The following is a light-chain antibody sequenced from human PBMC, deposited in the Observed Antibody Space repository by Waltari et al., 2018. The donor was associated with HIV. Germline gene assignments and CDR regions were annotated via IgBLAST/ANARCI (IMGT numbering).Light chain of an antibody. J-gene: IGLJ1*01. CDR1: SSNIGSNY. V-gene: IGLV1-47*01. Sequence: QSVLTQPPSASGTPGQRVTISCSGSSSNIGSNYVYWYQQLPGAAPKLLIYTNNQRPSGVPDRFSGPKSGPSPSLAITGLRSEDEADYYCATWDDSLSGYVFGTGTKVTVL. CDR2: TNN. CDR3: ATWDDSLSGYV.